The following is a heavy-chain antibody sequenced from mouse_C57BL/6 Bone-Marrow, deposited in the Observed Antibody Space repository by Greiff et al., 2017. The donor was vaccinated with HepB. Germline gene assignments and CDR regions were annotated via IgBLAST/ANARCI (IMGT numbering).Heavy chain of an antibody. V-gene: IGHV1-50*01. J-gene: IGHJ2*01. CDR2: IDPSDSYT. Sequence: VKQSCKASGYTFTSYWMQWVKQRPGQGLEWIGEIDPSDSYTNYNQKFKGKATLTVDTSSSTAYMQLSSLTSEDSAVYYCAREDYWGQGTTLTVSS. CDR3: AREDY. CDR1: GYTFTSYW.